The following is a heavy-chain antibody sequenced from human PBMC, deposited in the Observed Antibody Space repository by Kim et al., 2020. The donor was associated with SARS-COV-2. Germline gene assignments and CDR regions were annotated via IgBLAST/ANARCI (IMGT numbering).Heavy chain of an antibody. V-gene: IGHV3-74*01. CDR1: GFTFSSYW. D-gene: IGHD6-19*01. CDR2: IKSDGSST. CDR3: VRSFYGSGEL. J-gene: IGHJ4*02. Sequence: GGSLRLSCAASGFTFSSYWMHWVRQAPGKGLVWVSRIKSDGSSTTYVDSVKGRFTISRDNAKNTLYLQMNSLRAEDTAVYYCVRSFYGSGELWGQGTLVTVSS.